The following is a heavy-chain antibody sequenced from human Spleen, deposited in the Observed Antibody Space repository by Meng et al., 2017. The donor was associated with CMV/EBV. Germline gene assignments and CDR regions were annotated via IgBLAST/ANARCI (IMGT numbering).Heavy chain of an antibody. J-gene: IGHJ3*02. CDR2: ISSSGSTI. CDR1: GFTFSDYY. V-gene: IGHV3-11*01. CDR3: ARVMWYSSSWVAFDI. Sequence: GGSLRLSCAASGFTFSDYYMSWIRQAPGKGLGWVSYISSSGSTIYYADSVKGRFTISRDNAKNSLYLQMNSLRAEDTAVYYCARVMWYSSSWVAFDIWGQGTMVTVSS. D-gene: IGHD6-13*01.